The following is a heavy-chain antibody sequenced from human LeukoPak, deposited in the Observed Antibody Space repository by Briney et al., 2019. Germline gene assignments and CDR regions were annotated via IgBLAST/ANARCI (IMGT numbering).Heavy chain of an antibody. J-gene: IGHJ4*02. CDR1: GGSFSGYY. Sequence: SETLSLTCAVYGGSFSGYYWSWIRQPPGKGLEWIGEINHSGSTNYNPSLKSRVTISVDTSKNQFSLKLSSVTAADTAVYYCARGGIAVAGTGEIDYWGQGTLVTVSS. CDR3: ARGGIAVAGTGEIDY. CDR2: INHSGST. V-gene: IGHV4-34*01. D-gene: IGHD6-19*01.